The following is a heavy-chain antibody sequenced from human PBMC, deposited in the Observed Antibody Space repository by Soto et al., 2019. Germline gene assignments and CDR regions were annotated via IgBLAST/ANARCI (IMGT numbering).Heavy chain of an antibody. CDR1: GYTFTSYG. J-gene: IGHJ6*02. CDR2: ISAYNGNT. Sequence: GASVKVSCKASGYTFTSYGISWVRQAPGQGLEWMGWISAYNGNTNYAQKLQGRVTMTTDTSTSTAYMELRSLRSDDTAGYYCAREVRGYCSSTSCRNYYYYYGMDVWGQGTTVTVSS. CDR3: AREVRGYCSSTSCRNYYYYYGMDV. D-gene: IGHD2-2*01. V-gene: IGHV1-18*04.